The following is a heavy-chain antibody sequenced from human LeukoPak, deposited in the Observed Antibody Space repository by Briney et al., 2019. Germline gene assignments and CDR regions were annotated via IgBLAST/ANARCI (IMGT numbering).Heavy chain of an antibody. CDR2: IYHSGST. J-gene: IGHJ3*02. CDR3: ARDYVQDTRCFDWLLFAFDI. Sequence: PSGTLSLTCAVSGGSISSSNWWSWVRQPPGKGLEWIGEIYHSGSTNYNPSLKSRVTISVDKSRNQFSLKLSSVTAADTAVYYCARDYVQDTRCFDWLLFAFDIWGQGTMVTVSS. CDR1: GGSISSSNW. V-gene: IGHV4-4*02. D-gene: IGHD3-9*01.